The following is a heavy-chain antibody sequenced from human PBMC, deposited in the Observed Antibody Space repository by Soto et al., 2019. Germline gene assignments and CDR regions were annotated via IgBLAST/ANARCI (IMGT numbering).Heavy chain of an antibody. CDR2: IIPTFGTG. Sequence: QVLLVQSGPEVKKPGSSVKVSCKASGGTFNNYAINWVRQAPGKGLEWMGGIIPTFGTGNHAQKFQGRVRMTADESTTTAYLELNSLRSEHTAIYFCASFDGTLVRGAGSSPYEMDVWGQGTTVIVSS. CDR1: GGTFNNYA. V-gene: IGHV1-69*01. D-gene: IGHD3-10*01. CDR3: ASFDGTLVRGAGSSPYEMDV. J-gene: IGHJ6*02.